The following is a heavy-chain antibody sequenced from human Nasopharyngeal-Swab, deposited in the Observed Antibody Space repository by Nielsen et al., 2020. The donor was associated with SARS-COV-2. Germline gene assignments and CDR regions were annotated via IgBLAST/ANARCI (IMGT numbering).Heavy chain of an antibody. V-gene: IGHV3-30-3*01. Sequence: VRQMPGKGLEWVAEISYDGSNKYYADSVKGRFTISRDSAKNKLDLQMNRLRAYDTAVYYCARDHLYCSGGSCYRNYYGMDVWGQGTTVTVSS. D-gene: IGHD2-15*01. CDR2: ISYDGSNK. CDR3: ARDHLYCSGGSCYRNYYGMDV. J-gene: IGHJ6*02.